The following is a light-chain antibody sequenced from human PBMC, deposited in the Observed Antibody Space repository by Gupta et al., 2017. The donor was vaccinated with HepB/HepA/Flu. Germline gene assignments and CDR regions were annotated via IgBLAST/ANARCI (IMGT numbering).Light chain of an antibody. J-gene: IGKJ1*01. CDR3: QQSYNSPWT. V-gene: IGKV1-39*01. CDR2: LSS. Sequence: DIQITQSRSSLSASVGDRVIITCRTTHDISRYLNWYQQRPGQAPKLLIYLSSSLQKGVPSRFSGSGSGTDFTLTISSLQPEDFATYFCQQSYNSPWTFGLGTKVEIK. CDR1: HDISRY.